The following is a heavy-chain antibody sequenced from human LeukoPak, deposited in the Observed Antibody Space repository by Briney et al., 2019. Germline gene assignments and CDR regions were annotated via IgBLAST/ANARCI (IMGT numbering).Heavy chain of an antibody. CDR2: INPSGGNT. V-gene: IGHV1-46*04. CDR1: GYTFTGYY. CDR3: ARDSREWLDPPHFDY. J-gene: IGHJ4*02. D-gene: IGHD6-19*01. Sequence: ASVKVSCKASGYTFTGYYMHWVRQAPGQGLEWMALINPSGGNTRYAQKLQGRVTMTRDTSTTTVYMELSRLRSDDTAVYYCARDSREWLDPPHFDYWGQGTLVTVSS.